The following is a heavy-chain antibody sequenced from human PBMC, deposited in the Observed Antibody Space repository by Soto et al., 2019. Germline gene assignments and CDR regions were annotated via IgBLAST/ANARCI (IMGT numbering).Heavy chain of an antibody. Sequence: GSXRLSCAGSGFTFDDYTMHWVRQAPGKGLEWVSLISWDGGSTYYADSVKGRFTISRDNSKNSLYLQMNSLRTEDTALYYCAKDIEGKYYYDGMDVWGQGTTVTVSS. J-gene: IGHJ6*02. CDR1: GFTFDDYT. CDR2: ISWDGGST. CDR3: AKDIEGKYYYDGMDV. V-gene: IGHV3-43*01. D-gene: IGHD3-10*01.